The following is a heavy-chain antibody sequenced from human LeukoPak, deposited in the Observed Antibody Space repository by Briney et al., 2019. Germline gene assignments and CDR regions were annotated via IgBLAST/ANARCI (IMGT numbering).Heavy chain of an antibody. D-gene: IGHD3-22*01. CDR1: GGSISSYY. V-gene: IGHV4-59*01. J-gene: IGHJ3*02. CDR2: IYYSGST. Sequence: SETLSLTCTVSGGSISSYYWSWIRQPPGKGLEWIGYIYYSGSTNYNPSLKSRVTISVDTSKNQFSMKLSSVTAAGTAVYYCARVGYYYSFAFDIWGQGTMVTVSS. CDR3: ARVGYYYSFAFDI.